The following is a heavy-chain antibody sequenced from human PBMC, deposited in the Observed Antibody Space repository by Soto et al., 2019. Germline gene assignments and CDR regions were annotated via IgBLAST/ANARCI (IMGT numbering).Heavy chain of an antibody. Sequence: KPSETLSLTCTVSGGSISSSSYYWGWIRQPPGKGLEWIGSIYYSGSTYYNPSLKSRVTISVDTSKNQFSLKLSSVTAADTAVYYCARHGRTGIVVVPAAISGYYYYGMDVWGQGTTVTDSS. CDR3: ARHGRTGIVVVPAAISGYYYYGMDV. D-gene: IGHD2-2*01. CDR2: IYYSGST. V-gene: IGHV4-39*01. CDR1: GGSISSSSYY. J-gene: IGHJ6*02.